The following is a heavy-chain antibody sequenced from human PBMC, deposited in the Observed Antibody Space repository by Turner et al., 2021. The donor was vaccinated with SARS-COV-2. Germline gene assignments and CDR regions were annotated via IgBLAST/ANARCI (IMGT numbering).Heavy chain of an antibody. J-gene: IGHJ5*02. V-gene: IGHV3-9*01. CDR1: GFTFDDYA. Sequence: EVQLVEFGGGLVQAGQSLRPSLARPGFTFDDYAMDWVRQAPGKGLEWVSGINWKSGRIDYADSVKDRFTISRDNAKNSLYLQMNSLRVEDTALYYCVKGLDSMGYNWFDPWGLGTLVTVSS. CDR3: VKGLDSMGYNWFDP. D-gene: IGHD3-22*01. CDR2: INWKSGRI.